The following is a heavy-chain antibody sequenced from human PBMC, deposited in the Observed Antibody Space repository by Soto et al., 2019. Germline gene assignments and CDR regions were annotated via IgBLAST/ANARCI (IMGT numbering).Heavy chain of an antibody. CDR3: ARGGTSCYYGMEF. Sequence: ASVKDSCKASGYTFTSYYMHWLRQPPGQGLEWMGIINPSGGSTSYAQKFQGRVTMTMDTSTSTDYMELSSLRSEDTAVYYCARGGTSCYYGMEFWGQGTTVTVSS. D-gene: IGHD6-25*01. J-gene: IGHJ6*02. CDR1: GYTFTSYY. CDR2: INPSGGST. V-gene: IGHV1-46*01.